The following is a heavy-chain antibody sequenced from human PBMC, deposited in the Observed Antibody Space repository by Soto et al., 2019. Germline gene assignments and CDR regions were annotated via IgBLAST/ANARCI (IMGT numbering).Heavy chain of an antibody. CDR2: IIPILGIA. CDR3: AKGLGVDYFDY. J-gene: IGHJ4*02. CDR1: GGTISSYT. V-gene: IGHV1-69*02. Sequence: QVQLVQSGAEVKKPGSSVKVSCKASGGTISSYTISWVRQAPGQGLEWMGRIIPILGIANYAQKFQGRVTITADKSTSTAYMELSSLRSEDTAVYYCAKGLGVDYFDYWGQGTLVTVSS.